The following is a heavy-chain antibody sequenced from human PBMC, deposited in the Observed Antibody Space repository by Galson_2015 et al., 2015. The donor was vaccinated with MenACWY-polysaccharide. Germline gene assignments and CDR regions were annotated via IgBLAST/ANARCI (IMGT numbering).Heavy chain of an antibody. CDR1: GFTFSSYW. CDR3: ARAGDCGSTSCYTDY. V-gene: IGHV3-74*01. CDR2: IKSDGNST. D-gene: IGHD2-2*02. Sequence: SLRLSCAASGFTFSSYWMHWVRQAPGKGLVWVSRIKSDGNSTSYADSVRGRFTISRDNAKNTLYLQMNSLRAKDTAIYYCARAGDCGSTSCYTDYWSQGTLVTVSS. J-gene: IGHJ4*02.